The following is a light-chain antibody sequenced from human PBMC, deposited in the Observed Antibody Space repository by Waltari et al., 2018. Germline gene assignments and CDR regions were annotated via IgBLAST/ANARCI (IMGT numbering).Light chain of an antibody. J-gene: IGKJ1*01. Sequence: VVLTRSQGTLSLSPGERATLSCRASQSVSRSLAWYQQKPGQAPTPLLYGASTRATGIPDRFTGSGSGTDFSLTISSLEPEDFAIYFCQHYVRLPATFGQGTKVEIK. CDR3: QHYVRLPAT. CDR2: GAS. V-gene: IGKV3-20*01. CDR1: QSVSRS.